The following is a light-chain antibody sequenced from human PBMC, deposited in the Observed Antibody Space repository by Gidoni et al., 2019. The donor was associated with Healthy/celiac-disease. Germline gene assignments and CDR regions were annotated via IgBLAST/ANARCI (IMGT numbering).Light chain of an antibody. J-gene: IGLJ3*02. CDR3: SSYTSSSTWV. CDR1: SSDVGGYNY. V-gene: IGLV2-14*01. Sequence: QSALTQPASVSGSPGQSITISCTGTSSDVGGYNYVPWYQPHPGKAPKLMIYEVSNRPSGVPDRFSGSKSGNTASLTISGLQAEDEADYYCSSYTSSSTWVFGGGTKLTVL. CDR2: EVS.